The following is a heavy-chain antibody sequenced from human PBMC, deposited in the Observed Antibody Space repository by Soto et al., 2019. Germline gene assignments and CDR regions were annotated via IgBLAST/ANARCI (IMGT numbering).Heavy chain of an antibody. V-gene: IGHV1-69*02. D-gene: IGHD2-15*01. CDR1: GGTFSSYT. CDR3: AREVVVVVAATDYFDY. CDR2: IIPILGIA. J-gene: IGHJ4*02. Sequence: QVQLVQSGAEVKKPGSSVKVSCKASGGTFSSYTISWVRQAPGQGLEWMGRIIPILGIANYAQKFQGRVTITADKSTSTAYMELSSLRSEDTAVYYCAREVVVVVAATDYFDYWGQGTLVTVSS.